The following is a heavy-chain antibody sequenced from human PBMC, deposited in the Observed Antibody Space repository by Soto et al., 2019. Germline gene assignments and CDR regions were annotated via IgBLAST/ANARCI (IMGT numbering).Heavy chain of an antibody. D-gene: IGHD6-13*01. Sequence: SETLSLTCTVSGGSISSSSYYWGWIRQPPGKGLEWIGSIYYSGSTYYNPSLKSRVTISVDTSKNQFSLKLSSVTAADTAVYYCARGIAAGYYYYYSMDVWGTGTTVTVSS. CDR3: ARGIAAGYYYYYSMDV. V-gene: IGHV4-39*07. CDR2: IYYSGST. J-gene: IGHJ6*03. CDR1: GGSISSSSYY.